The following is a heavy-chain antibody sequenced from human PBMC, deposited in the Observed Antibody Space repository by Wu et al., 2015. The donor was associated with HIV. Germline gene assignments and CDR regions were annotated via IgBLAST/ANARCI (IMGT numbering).Heavy chain of an antibody. CDR1: GYTFTDYY. J-gene: IGHJ4*02. CDR3: AKDRSYNDWSYIFDY. D-gene: IGHD3-9*01. Sequence: QVQLVQSGAEVKKPGASVKVSCMASGYTFTDYYMHWVRQAPGQGLEWMGWINPNSGGTNFAQEFQGRVTMTRDTSISTAYMELSRLRSDDTALYYCAKDRSYNDWSYIFDYWGQGTLVTVSS. V-gene: IGHV1-2*02. CDR2: INPNSGGT.